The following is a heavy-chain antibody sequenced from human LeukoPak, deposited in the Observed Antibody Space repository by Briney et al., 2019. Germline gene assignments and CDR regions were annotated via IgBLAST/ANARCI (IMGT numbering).Heavy chain of an antibody. CDR3: ARESWFGELSKASDAFDI. Sequence: SETLSLTCTASGGSISSYYWSWIRQPAGKGLEWIGRIYTSGSTNYNPSLKSRVTMSVDTSKNQFSLKLSSVTAADTAVYYCARESWFGELSKASDAFDIWGQGTMVTVSS. CDR2: IYTSGST. V-gene: IGHV4-4*07. D-gene: IGHD3-10*01. CDR1: GGSISSYY. J-gene: IGHJ3*02.